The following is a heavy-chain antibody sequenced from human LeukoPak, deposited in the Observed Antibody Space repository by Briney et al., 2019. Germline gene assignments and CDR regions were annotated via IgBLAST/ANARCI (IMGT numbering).Heavy chain of an antibody. V-gene: IGHV4-39*01. CDR3: ARPDLYDILTGYQGSGAFDI. CDR2: ISNSGTT. D-gene: IGHD3-9*01. J-gene: IGHJ3*02. CDR1: GGSISSGGYY. Sequence: SETLSLTCTVSGGSISSGGYYWGWIRQPPGKGLEWIGSISNSGTTYYNPSLKSRVTISVDTSKNQFSLKLSSVTAADTAVYYCARPDLYDILTGYQGSGAFDIWGQGTMVPVSS.